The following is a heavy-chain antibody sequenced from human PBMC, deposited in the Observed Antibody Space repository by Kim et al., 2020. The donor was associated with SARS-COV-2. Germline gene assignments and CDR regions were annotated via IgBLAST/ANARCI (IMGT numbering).Heavy chain of an antibody. CDR1: GFTFSRYD. CDR2: SSDSGDST. J-gene: IGHJ1*01. V-gene: IGHV3-23*01. Sequence: GGSLRLSCAASGFTFSRYDMSWVRQAPGKGLEWVSSSSDSGDSTYYADSVKGRFTFSRDNSKNTLYLHMNSLRAEDTAVYYCAKDRTFMVHEHWGQGTLV. D-gene: IGHD3-10*01. CDR3: AKDRTFMVHEH.